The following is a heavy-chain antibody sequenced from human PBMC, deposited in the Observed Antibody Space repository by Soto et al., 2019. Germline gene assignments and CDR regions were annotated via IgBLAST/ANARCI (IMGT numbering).Heavy chain of an antibody. V-gene: IGHV1-69*06. J-gene: IGHJ6*02. CDR1: GGTFSSYA. CDR3: AREKPYYYDSSGSDVYYYYYYGMDV. Sequence: QVQLVQSGAEVKKPGSSVKVSCKASGGTFSSYAISWVRQAPGQGLEWMGGIIPIFGTANYAQKFQGRVTITADKSTSTAYMELSSLRSEDMAVYYCAREKPYYYDSSGSDVYYYYYYGMDVWGQGTTVTVSS. CDR2: IIPIFGTA. D-gene: IGHD3-22*01.